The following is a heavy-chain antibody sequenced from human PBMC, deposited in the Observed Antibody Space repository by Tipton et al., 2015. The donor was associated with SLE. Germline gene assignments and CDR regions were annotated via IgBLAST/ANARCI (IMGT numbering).Heavy chain of an antibody. Sequence: SLRLSCAASGFSFSSYAMHWVRQAPGKGLEWVAVISYDGSSKRHADSVKGRITISRDNSENTLYLQMNSLRAEDTALYYCARAYSSGYYYYGMDVWGQGTTVTVTS. D-gene: IGHD3-22*01. CDR1: GFSFSSYA. V-gene: IGHV3-30*04. CDR3: ARAYSSGYYYYGMDV. J-gene: IGHJ6*02. CDR2: ISYDGSSK.